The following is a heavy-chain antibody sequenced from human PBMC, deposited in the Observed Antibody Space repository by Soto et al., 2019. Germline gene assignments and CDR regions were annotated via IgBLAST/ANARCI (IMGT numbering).Heavy chain of an antibody. CDR3: ARVGIVVVPALPYYMDV. J-gene: IGHJ6*03. V-gene: IGHV3-21*01. Sequence: GGSLRLSCAASGFTFSSYSMNWVRQAPGKGLEWVSSISSSSSYIYYADSVKGRFTISRDNAKNSLYLQMNSLRAEDTAVYYCARVGIVVVPALPYYMDVWGKGTTVTVSS. D-gene: IGHD2-2*01. CDR1: GFTFSSYS. CDR2: ISSSSSYI.